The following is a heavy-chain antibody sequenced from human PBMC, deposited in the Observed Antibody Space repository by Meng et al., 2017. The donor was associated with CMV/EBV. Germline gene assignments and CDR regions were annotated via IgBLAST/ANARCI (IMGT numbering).Heavy chain of an antibody. CDR2: IKQDGSEK. CDR1: GFTLSSYW. CDR3: ARDGTIAAAGHSYYYYGMDV. D-gene: IGHD6-13*01. V-gene: IGHV3-7*01. J-gene: IGHJ6*02. Sequence: GESLKISCAASGFTLSSYWMSWVRQAPGKGLEWVANIKQDGSEKYYVDSVKGRFTISRDNAKNSLYLQMNSLRAEDTAVYYCARDGTIAAAGHSYYYYGMDVWGQGTTVTVSS.